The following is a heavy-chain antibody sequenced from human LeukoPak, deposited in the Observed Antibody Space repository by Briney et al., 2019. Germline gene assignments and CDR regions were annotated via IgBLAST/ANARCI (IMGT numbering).Heavy chain of an antibody. CDR3: ARATRVVPAAIKDYYYYMDV. CDR2: MNPNSGNT. CDR1: GYTFTSYD. V-gene: IGHV1-8*03. J-gene: IGHJ6*03. D-gene: IGHD2-2*01. Sequence: ASVKVSCKASGYTFTSYDINWVRQATGQGLEWMGWMNPNSGNTGYAQKFQGRVTITRNTSISTAYTELSSLRSEDTAVYYCARATRVVPAAIKDYYYYMDVWGKGTTVTVSS.